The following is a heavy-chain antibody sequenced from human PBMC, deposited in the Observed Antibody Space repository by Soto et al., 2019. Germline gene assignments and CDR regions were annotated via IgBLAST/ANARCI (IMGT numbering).Heavy chain of an antibody. CDR3: AREERGYSYGFPSYYYYGMDV. J-gene: IGHJ6*02. D-gene: IGHD5-18*01. CDR2: IYYSGST. V-gene: IGHV4-59*01. Sequence: SETLSLTCTVSGGSISSYYWSWIRQPPGKGLEWIGYIYYSGSTNYNPSLKSRVTISVDTSKNQFSLKLSSVTAADTAVYYCAREERGYSYGFPSYYYYGMDVWGQGTTVNVSS. CDR1: GGSISSYY.